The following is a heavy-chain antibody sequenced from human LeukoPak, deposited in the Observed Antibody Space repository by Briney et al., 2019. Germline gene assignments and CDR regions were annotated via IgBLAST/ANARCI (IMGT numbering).Heavy chain of an antibody. Sequence: ASVKVSCKASGYSFTGYYMHWVRQAPGQGLEWMGWINPNSGGTNYAQNFQGRVTMTRDTSISTAYMDLSRLRSDDTAVYYCARDPVGTSWPYYFDYWGQGTLVTVSS. J-gene: IGHJ4*02. CDR2: INPNSGGT. CDR1: GYSFTGYY. V-gene: IGHV1-2*02. D-gene: IGHD6-13*01. CDR3: ARDPVGTSWPYYFDY.